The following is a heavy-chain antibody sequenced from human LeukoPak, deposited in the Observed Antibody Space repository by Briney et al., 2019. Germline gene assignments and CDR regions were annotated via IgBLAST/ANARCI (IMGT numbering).Heavy chain of an antibody. J-gene: IGHJ4*02. CDR1: GVTFSSFW. CDR2: IKQDGSER. D-gene: IGHD2-21*02. Sequence: GGSLRLSCAASGVTFSSFWMSWVRQAPGKGLEWVANIKQDGSERYYVDSVKGRFTISRDNAKNSLYLQMTSLRAEDTAVYYCATRAYCGGDCYSYDHWGQGTLVTVSS. CDR3: ATRAYCGGDCYSYDH. V-gene: IGHV3-7*01.